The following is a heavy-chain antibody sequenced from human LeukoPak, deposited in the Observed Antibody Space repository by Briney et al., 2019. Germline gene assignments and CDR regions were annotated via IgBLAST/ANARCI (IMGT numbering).Heavy chain of an antibody. J-gene: IGHJ6*02. CDR3: AADGSGSYYYGMDV. Sequence: GGSLRLSCAASGFTFDDYAMHWVRQAPGKGLEWVSVIYSGGSTYYADSVKGRFTISRHNSKNTLYLQMNSLRAEDTAVYYCAADGSGSYYYGMDVWGQGTTVTVSS. V-gene: IGHV3-53*04. CDR2: IYSGGST. D-gene: IGHD3-10*01. CDR1: GFTFDDYA.